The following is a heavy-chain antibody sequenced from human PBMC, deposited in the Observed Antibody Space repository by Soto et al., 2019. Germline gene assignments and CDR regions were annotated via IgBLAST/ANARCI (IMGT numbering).Heavy chain of an antibody. CDR2: IKQDGSEK. J-gene: IGHJ4*02. D-gene: IGHD3-22*01. V-gene: IGHV3-7*01. CDR3: ARDVGGGWLYDNSGYYDF. CDR1: GFTFSSYW. Sequence: GGSLRLSCAASGFTFSSYWMSWVRQAPGKGLEWVANIKQDGSEKYYVDSVKGRFTISRDNAKNSLYLQMNSLRAEDTAVYYCARDVGGGWLYDNSGYYDFWGQGTLVTVSS.